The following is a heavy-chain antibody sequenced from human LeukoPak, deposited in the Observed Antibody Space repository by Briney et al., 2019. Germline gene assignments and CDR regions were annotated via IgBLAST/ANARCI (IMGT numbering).Heavy chain of an antibody. D-gene: IGHD3-10*01. Sequence: GGSLRLSCAASGFTFSSYGMHWVRQAPGKGLEWVAVIWYDGSNKYYADSVKGRFTISRDNSKNTLYLQMNSLRAEDTAVYYCARDAPGAATDYWGQGTLVTVSS. J-gene: IGHJ4*02. CDR1: GFTFSSYG. CDR2: IWYDGSNK. V-gene: IGHV3-33*01. CDR3: ARDAPGAATDY.